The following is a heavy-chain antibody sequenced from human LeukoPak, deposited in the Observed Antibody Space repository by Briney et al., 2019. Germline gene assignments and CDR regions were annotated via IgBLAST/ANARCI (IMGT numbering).Heavy chain of an antibody. CDR2: INTNTGNP. V-gene: IGHV7-4-1*02. Sequence: ASVKVSCKASGYTFTSYAMNWVRQAPGQGLEWMGWINTNTGNPTYAQGFTGRFVFPLDTSVSTAYLQISSLKAEDTAVYYCARFLNYYDSSGYYDLSEDYWGQGTLVTVSS. CDR3: ARFLNYYDSSGYYDLSEDY. J-gene: IGHJ4*02. CDR1: GYTFTSYA. D-gene: IGHD3-22*01.